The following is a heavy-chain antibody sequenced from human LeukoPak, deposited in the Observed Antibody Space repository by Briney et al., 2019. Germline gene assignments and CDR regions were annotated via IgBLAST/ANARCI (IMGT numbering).Heavy chain of an antibody. J-gene: IGHJ4*02. D-gene: IGHD2-2*01. Sequence: LGGSLRLSCAASGFTFSSYAMSWVRQAPGKGLEWVSAISGSGGSTYYADSVKGRFTISRDNSKNTLYLQMNSLRAEDTAVYYCASHIVVVPAAIDYWGQGTLVTVSS. CDR2: ISGSGGST. CDR3: ASHIVVVPAAIDY. V-gene: IGHV3-23*01. CDR1: GFTFSSYA.